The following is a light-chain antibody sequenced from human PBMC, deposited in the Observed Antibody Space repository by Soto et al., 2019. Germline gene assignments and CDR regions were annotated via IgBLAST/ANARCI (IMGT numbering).Light chain of an antibody. V-gene: IGKV3-20*01. Sequence: EIVLTQSPGTVSLSPGERATLSCRASQSVSSSYLAWYQQKPGQAPRLLIYGASSRATGIPDRFSGSGSGTDFTLTISRLEPEDFAVYYCQQYCSSPQTFGQGTEVEIK. CDR2: GAS. CDR3: QQYCSSPQT. CDR1: QSVSSSY. J-gene: IGKJ1*01.